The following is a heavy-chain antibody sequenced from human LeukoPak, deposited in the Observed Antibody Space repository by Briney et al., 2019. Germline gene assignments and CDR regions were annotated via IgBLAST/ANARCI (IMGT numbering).Heavy chain of an antibody. CDR2: IYYSGST. D-gene: IGHD3-22*01. CDR1: GGSISSGGYY. V-gene: IGHV4-31*03. Sequence: SSQTLSLTCTVSGGSISSGGYYWSWIRQHPGKGLEWIGYIYYSGSTYYNPSLKSRVTISVDTSKNQFSLKLSSVTAADTAVYYCARAKDYYDSSGYYFDPWGQGTLVTVSS. J-gene: IGHJ5*02. CDR3: ARAKDYYDSSGYYFDP.